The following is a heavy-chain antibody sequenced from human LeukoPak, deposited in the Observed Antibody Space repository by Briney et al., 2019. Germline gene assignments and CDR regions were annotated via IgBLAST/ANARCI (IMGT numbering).Heavy chain of an antibody. D-gene: IGHD3-3*01. CDR3: ARDQGYEIFGMFDY. CDR2: IYFTGST. J-gene: IGHJ4*02. V-gene: IGHV4-39*07. Sequence: SETLSLTCTVSGVSVTSSNYYWSWIRQTPGKGLEWIATIYFTGSTYYSSSLKSRLTISVDTSKNQFSLKLSSVTAADTAVYYCARDQGYEIFGMFDYWGQGTLVTVSS. CDR1: GVSVTSSNYY.